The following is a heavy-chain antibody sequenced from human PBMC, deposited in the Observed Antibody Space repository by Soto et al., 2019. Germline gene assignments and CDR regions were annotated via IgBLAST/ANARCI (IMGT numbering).Heavy chain of an antibody. CDR1: GFSLSTSGMC. D-gene: IGHD6-13*01. J-gene: IGHJ5*02. V-gene: IGHV2-70*11. Sequence: SGPTLVNPTQTLTLTCTFSGFSLSTSGMCVSWIRQPPGKALEWLARIDWDDDKYYSTSLKTRLTISKDTSKNQVVLTMTNMDPVDTATYYCARSGYSSSWSYWFDPWGQGTLVTVSS. CDR3: ARSGYSSSWSYWFDP. CDR2: IDWDDDK.